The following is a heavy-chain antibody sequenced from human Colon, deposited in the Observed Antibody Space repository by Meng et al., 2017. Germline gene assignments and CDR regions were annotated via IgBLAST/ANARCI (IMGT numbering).Heavy chain of an antibody. Sequence: QVQLQGSGPGLVKRSQAASLTGTVSGCFLNSDDYYWSWIRQSPGGGLEWIGLLSYIGNTFYNPSLRSRVAISADTSKSQFSLYLRSVTAADTAVYYCPREWRHYYGAGSFDYWGQGALVTVSS. J-gene: IGHJ4*02. CDR3: PREWRHYYGAGSFDY. D-gene: IGHD3-10*01. V-gene: IGHV4-30-4*01. CDR2: LSYIGNT. CDR1: GCFLNSDDYY.